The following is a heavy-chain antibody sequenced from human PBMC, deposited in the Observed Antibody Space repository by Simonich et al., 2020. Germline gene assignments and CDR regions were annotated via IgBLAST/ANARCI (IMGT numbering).Heavy chain of an antibody. CDR3: ARARLYSSSHAFDI. V-gene: IGHV1-2*02. J-gene: IGHJ3*02. CDR1: GYTFTGYY. D-gene: IGHD6-6*01. CDR2: IHPNSSGT. Sequence: QVQLVQSGAEVKKPGASVKVSCKASGYTFTGYYMHWVRQAPGQGLEWMGWIHPNSSGTNKAQKIQGRVTMTRDTSISTAYMELSRLRSDDTAVYYCARARLYSSSHAFDIWGQGTMVTVSS.